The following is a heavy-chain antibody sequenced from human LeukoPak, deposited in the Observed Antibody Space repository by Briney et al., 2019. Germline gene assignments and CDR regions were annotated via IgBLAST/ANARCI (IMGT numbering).Heavy chain of an antibody. CDR1: GFTYSRYA. V-gene: IGHV3-30*04. Sequence: PGRSLRLSCAASGFTYSRYAMDWVRQAPGKGLEWAAVISYDGGNKDYADSVKGRFTISRDNFKNTLYLQMNSLRAEDTAVYYCARRYCSSTSCLDAYDIWGHGTMVTVSS. CDR2: ISYDGGNK. J-gene: IGHJ3*02. D-gene: IGHD2-2*01. CDR3: ARRYCSSTSCLDAYDI.